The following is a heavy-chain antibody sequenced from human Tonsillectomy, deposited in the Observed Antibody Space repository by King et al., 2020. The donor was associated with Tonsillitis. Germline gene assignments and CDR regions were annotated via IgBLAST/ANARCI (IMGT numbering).Heavy chain of an antibody. J-gene: IGHJ4*02. CDR2: IYYSGST. V-gene: IGHV4-59*01. CDR3: ARWSIAVAGTGFGY. CDR1: GGSISSYY. Sequence: QLQESGPGLVKPSETLSLTCTVSGGSISSYYWSWIRQPPGKGLEWIGYIYYSGSTNYNPSLKSRVTISVDTSKNQFSLKLSSVTAADTAVYYCARWSIAVAGTGFGYWGQGTLVTVSS. D-gene: IGHD6-19*01.